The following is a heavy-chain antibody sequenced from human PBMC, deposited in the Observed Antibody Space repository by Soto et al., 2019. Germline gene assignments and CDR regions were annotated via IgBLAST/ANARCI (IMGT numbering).Heavy chain of an antibody. V-gene: IGHV3-15*07. D-gene: IGHD3-16*02. CDR2: IKSKTDGGTT. Sequence: PGGSLRLSCAASGFPFSNAWMNWVRQAPGKGLEWVGRIKSKTDGGTTDYAAPVKGRFTISRDDSKNTLYLQMNSLKTEDTAVYYCTTRVRFGGVIVIPIFDYWGQGTLVTVSS. CDR3: TTRVRFGGVIVIPIFDY. J-gene: IGHJ4*02. CDR1: GFPFSNAW.